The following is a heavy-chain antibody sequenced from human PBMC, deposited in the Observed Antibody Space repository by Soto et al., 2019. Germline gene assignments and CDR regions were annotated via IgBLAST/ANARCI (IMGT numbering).Heavy chain of an antibody. D-gene: IGHD2-8*01. CDR1: EFSFSSYW. CDR3: AKSPMVRTFHYGMDV. Sequence: EVQVVESGGGLVQPGGSLRDSCAASEFSFSSYWMSWVRQAPGKGLEWVADINEDGTDKYYADAVKGRFTISRDNAKNSLYIQMNNLRAGDTAVYFCAKSPMVRTFHYGMDVWGQGTTVTVSS. V-gene: IGHV3-7*05. J-gene: IGHJ6*02. CDR2: INEDGTDK.